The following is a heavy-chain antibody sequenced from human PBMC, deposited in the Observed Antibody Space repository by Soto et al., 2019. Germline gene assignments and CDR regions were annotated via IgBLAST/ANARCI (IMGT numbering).Heavy chain of an antibody. J-gene: IGHJ4*02. V-gene: IGHV3-7*01. Sequence: GGSLRLSCAASGFTLRSYWMSWVRQAPGKGLEWLATIKTDASEKKYVDSVKGRFTVFRDNAKNSLYLQMDSLRAKDIGSYSPYDSWGQGTLVTVSS. CDR3: YDS. D-gene: IGHD1-26*01. CDR2: IKTDASEK. CDR1: GFTLRSYW.